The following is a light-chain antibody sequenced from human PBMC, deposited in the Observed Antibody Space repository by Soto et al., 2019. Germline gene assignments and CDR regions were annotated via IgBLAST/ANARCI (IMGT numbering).Light chain of an antibody. CDR3: SSYTSRSTLV. CDR1: SSDVGGYNY. CDR2: EVT. Sequence: QSALTQPASVSGSPGQSITISCTGTSSDVGGYNYVSWYQQHPGKAPKLMIHEVTNRPSGVSNRFSGSKSGNTASLTISGLQAEDEADYYCSSYTSRSTLVFATGTKVTVL. J-gene: IGLJ1*01. V-gene: IGLV2-14*01.